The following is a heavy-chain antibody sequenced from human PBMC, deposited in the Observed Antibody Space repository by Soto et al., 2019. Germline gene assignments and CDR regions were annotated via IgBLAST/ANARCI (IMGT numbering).Heavy chain of an antibody. Sequence: PSETLSLPCTVSGGSISSYYWSWIRQPPGKGLEWIGYILYSGSTKYNPSLKSRATISVDTSKNQFSLKLSSVTAADTAVYYCARSPAGGTLTPYYYYGLDVWGQGTTVTVSS. CDR3: ARSPAGGTLTPYYYYGLDV. CDR1: GGSISSYY. CDR2: ILYSGST. V-gene: IGHV4-59*01. J-gene: IGHJ6*02. D-gene: IGHD3-9*01.